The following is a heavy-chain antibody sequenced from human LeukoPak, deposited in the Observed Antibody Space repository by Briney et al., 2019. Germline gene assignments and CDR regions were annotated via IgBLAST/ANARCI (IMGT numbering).Heavy chain of an antibody. CDR2: IYYSGST. Sequence: SETLSLTCTVSGGSISSYYWSWIRQPPGKGLEWIGYIYYSGSTNCNPSLKSRVTISVDTSKNQFSLKLSSVTAADTAVYYCARWNVVVPAAFPAYYNYYGMDVWGQGTTVTVSS. D-gene: IGHD2-2*01. CDR3: ARWNVVVPAAFPAYYNYYGMDV. J-gene: IGHJ6*02. CDR1: GGSISSYY. V-gene: IGHV4-59*08.